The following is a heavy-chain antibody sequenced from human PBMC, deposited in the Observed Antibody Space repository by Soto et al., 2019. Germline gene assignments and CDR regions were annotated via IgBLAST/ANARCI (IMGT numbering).Heavy chain of an antibody. CDR3: ARLIIDYLYFDY. Sequence: QVQLVQSGAEVQKPGASVKVSCKASGYTFTSFDINWVRQATGQGLEWMGWRSANGGNTGYAQKFQGRVTMTRNNSISTAYMGLSGLRSEDTAVSYCARLIIDYLYFDYWGQGTLVTVSS. CDR1: GYTFTSFD. CDR2: RSANGGNT. V-gene: IGHV1-8*01. J-gene: IGHJ4*02. D-gene: IGHD3-16*01.